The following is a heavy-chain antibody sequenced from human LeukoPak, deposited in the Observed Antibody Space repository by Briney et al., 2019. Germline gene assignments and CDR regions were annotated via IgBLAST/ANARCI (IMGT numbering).Heavy chain of an antibody. J-gene: IGHJ4*02. V-gene: IGHV1-2*02. CDR1: GYTFTGYY. D-gene: IGHD2-15*01. CDR2: INPNSGGT. CDR3: ASKGYCSGGSCHDY. Sequence: ASVKVSCKASGYTFTGYYMHWVRQAPGQGLEWMGWINPNSGGTNYAQKFQGRVTMTRDTSISTAYMELSRLRSDDTAVCYCASKGYCSGGSCHDYWGQGTLVTVSS.